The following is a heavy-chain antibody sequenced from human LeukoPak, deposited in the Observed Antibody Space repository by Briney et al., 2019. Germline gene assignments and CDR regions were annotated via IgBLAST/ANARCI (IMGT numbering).Heavy chain of an antibody. Sequence: GGSLRLSCAASGFTFNTYCMSWVRQAPGKGLEWVANINQDGSAKYYVDSVTGRFTISRDNAQNSLHLQMSSLRAEDTAVYYCARGRFHYDSSGYSSFYHWGQGTLVTVSS. CDR2: INQDGSAK. V-gene: IGHV3-7*01. CDR1: GFTFNTYC. D-gene: IGHD3-22*01. J-gene: IGHJ4*02. CDR3: ARGRFHYDSSGYSSFYH.